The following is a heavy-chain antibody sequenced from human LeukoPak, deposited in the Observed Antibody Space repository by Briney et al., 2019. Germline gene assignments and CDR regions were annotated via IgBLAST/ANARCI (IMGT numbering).Heavy chain of an antibody. V-gene: IGHV3-23*01. Sequence: GGSLRLSCAASGFTFSSYAMSWVRQAPGKGLEWVSAISVSGGSTYYADSVKGRFTIARDNSKNTLYLQMNSLRAEDTAVYYCASVYGERSITIFGVVKDYWGQGTLVTVSS. D-gene: IGHD3-3*01. J-gene: IGHJ4*02. CDR3: ASVYGERSITIFGVVKDY. CDR1: GFTFSSYA. CDR2: ISVSGGST.